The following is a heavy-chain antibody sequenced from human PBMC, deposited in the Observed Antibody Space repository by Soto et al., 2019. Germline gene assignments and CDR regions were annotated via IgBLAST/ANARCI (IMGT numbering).Heavy chain of an antibody. J-gene: IGHJ4*02. CDR3: ARRSRDMLTGAPGTLDY. D-gene: IGHD3-9*01. V-gene: IGHV5-51*01. CDR2: IYPGDFDT. CDR1: RYTFSTSW. Sequence: VEPLKIACKGYRYTFSTSWIGWVRQMPVKGLERMGIIYPGDFDTRYSPSFQGQGTISADKSISTAYLQWSSLKASDSAIYLCARRSRDMLTGAPGTLDYWGQGTPVTVSS.